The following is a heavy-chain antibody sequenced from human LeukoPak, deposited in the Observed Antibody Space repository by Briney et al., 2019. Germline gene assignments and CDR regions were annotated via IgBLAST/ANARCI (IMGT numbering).Heavy chain of an antibody. V-gene: IGHV3-23*01. J-gene: IGHJ4*02. Sequence: PGGSLRLSCAASGFTFSSYAMSWVRQAPGKGLEWVSSISGRGGSTYYADSVKGRFTISRDNSKNTLYLQMNSLRAEDTAVYYCAKVIDDYVWGSSVFDYWGQGTLVTVSS. D-gene: IGHD3-16*01. CDR1: GFTFSSYA. CDR3: AKVIDDYVWGSSVFDY. CDR2: ISGRGGST.